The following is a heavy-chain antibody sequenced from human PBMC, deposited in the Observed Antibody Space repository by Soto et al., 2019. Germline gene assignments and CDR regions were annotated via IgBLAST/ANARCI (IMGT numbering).Heavy chain of an antibody. CDR2: IYYSGTT. J-gene: IGHJ6*03. Sequence: QVQLQESGPGLVKPSETLSLTCTVSGGSISSYYWSWIRQPPGKGLEWIGLIYYSGTTNYNPSLKSRVTISVDTAKNQFSLKLSSATAADTAVYYCARQMTTVTVYYMDVWGKGTTVTVSS. CDR3: ARQMTTVTVYYMDV. CDR1: GGSISSYY. V-gene: IGHV4-59*08. D-gene: IGHD4-17*01.